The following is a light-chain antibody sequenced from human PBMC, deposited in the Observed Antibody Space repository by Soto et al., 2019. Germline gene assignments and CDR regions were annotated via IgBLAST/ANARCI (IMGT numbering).Light chain of an antibody. V-gene: IGKV1-27*01. J-gene: IGKJ3*01. CDR1: QGISNY. CDR3: QKYNIAAPT. CDR2: TTS. Sequence: DIQMTQSPSSLSASVGDRVSITCRASQGISNYLAWYQQKPGKVPKLLFYTTSTLRSGVPSRFSGSGSGTDFTLTISSLQPEDVATYYCQKYNIAAPTFGPGTTVHI.